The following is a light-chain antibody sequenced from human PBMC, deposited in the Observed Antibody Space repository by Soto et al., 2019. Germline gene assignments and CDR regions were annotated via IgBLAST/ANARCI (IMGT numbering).Light chain of an antibody. CDR2: EVD. CDR3: VSYIESSLTHWV. J-gene: IGLJ3*02. CDR1: YTDVGGYNR. Sequence: QSALPQPASVSGSPGQSITISCTGTYTDVGGYNRVSWYQHHAGKGPKMLIFEVDNRPSGISDRFSGSKSGDTASLTISDLQAEDEADYYCVSYIESSLTHWVFGGGTKVTVL. V-gene: IGLV2-14*01.